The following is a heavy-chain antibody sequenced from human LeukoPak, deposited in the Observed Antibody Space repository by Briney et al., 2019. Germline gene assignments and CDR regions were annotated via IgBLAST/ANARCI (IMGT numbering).Heavy chain of an antibody. CDR2: IIPIFGTA. V-gene: IGHV1-69*06. Sequence: SVKVSCKASGGTFISYAISWVRQAPGQGLEWMGGIIPIFGTANYAQKFQGRVTITADKSTSTAYMELSSLRSEDTAVYYCARGDPYYYGSGSYYGKEKFDYWGQGTLVTVSS. CDR3: ARGDPYYYGSGSYYGKEKFDY. J-gene: IGHJ4*02. CDR1: GGTFISYA. D-gene: IGHD3-10*01.